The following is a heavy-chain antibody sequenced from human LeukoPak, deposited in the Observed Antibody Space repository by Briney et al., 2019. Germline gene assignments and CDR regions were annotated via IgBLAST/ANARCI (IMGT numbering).Heavy chain of an antibody. D-gene: IGHD2-2*01. CDR2: ISYDESNT. Sequence: PGGSLRLSCAASGFTFSSYAMHWVRQAPGKGLEWVALISYDESNTFYADSVKGRFTISRDNSKNTLYLQMNSLRAEDTAVYYCARVNAPAQGKIALNFDYWGQGTLVTVSS. CDR3: ARVNAPAQGKIALNFDY. CDR1: GFTFSSYA. V-gene: IGHV3-30*04. J-gene: IGHJ4*02.